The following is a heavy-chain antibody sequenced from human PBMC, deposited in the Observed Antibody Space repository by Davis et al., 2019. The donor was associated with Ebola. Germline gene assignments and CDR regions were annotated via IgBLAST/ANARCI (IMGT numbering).Heavy chain of an antibody. V-gene: IGHV3-23*01. CDR3: AKSRIAAAVLQHFDY. J-gene: IGHJ4*02. D-gene: IGHD6-13*01. CDR1: GFTFSSYW. Sequence: GESLKISCAASGFTFSSYWMHWVRQAPGKGLEWVSTISASGGSTYYADSVKGRFTISRDNSKNTLYLQMNSLRVEDTAVYYCAKSRIAAAVLQHFDYWGQGTLVTVSS. CDR2: ISASGGST.